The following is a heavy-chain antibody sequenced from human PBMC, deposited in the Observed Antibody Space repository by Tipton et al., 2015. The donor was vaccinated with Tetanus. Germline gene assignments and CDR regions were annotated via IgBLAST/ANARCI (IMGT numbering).Heavy chain of an antibody. V-gene: IGHV7-4-1*02. Sequence: QLVQSGAEVKKPGASVKVSCKASGYTFTSYAMNWVRQAPGQGLEWMGWINTNTGSPTNAQGFTGRFVFSSDTSVSTAYLQISSLKAEDTAVYYCARPEDTAMVDAHAFDISGQRTMVSVSS. D-gene: IGHD5-18*01. CDR3: ARPEDTAMVDAHAFDI. J-gene: IGHJ3*02. CDR2: INTNTGSP. CDR1: GYTFTSYA.